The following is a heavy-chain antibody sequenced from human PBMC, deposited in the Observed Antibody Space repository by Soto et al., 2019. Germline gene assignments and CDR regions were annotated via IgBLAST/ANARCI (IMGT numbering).Heavy chain of an antibody. Sequence: ASVKVSCKASGYTFTSYYMHWGRQAPGQGLEWMGIINPSGGSTSYAQKFQGRVTMTRDTSTSTVYMELSSLRSEDTAVYYCARAREKRGYSYGPYYYYGMDVWGQGTTVTVSS. CDR2: INPSGGST. CDR3: ARAREKRGYSYGPYYYYGMDV. CDR1: GYTFTSYY. D-gene: IGHD5-18*01. V-gene: IGHV1-46*01. J-gene: IGHJ6*02.